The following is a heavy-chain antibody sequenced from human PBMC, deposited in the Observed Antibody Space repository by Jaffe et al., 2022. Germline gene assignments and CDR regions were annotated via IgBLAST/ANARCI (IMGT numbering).Heavy chain of an antibody. D-gene: IGHD1-26*01. CDR2: IFWDDDK. V-gene: IGHV2-5*02. Sequence: QITLKESGPTLVKPTQTLTLTCTFSGFSLSTSGVAVGWIRQPPGKALEWLALIFWDDDKRYNPSLKSRLTITKDTSKNQVVLTMTNMDPVDTATYYCAHPQTGIVAPTTGGGGYFDYWGQGTLVIVSS. CDR1: GFSLSTSGVA. CDR3: AHPQTGIVAPTTGGGGYFDY. J-gene: IGHJ4*02.